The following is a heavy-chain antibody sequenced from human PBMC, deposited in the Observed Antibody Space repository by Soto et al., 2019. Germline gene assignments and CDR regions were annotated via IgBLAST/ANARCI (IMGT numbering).Heavy chain of an antibody. D-gene: IGHD2-2*01. V-gene: IGHV1-8*01. CDR3: VSGRPYCSSACCFPQFDY. J-gene: IGHJ4*02. Sequence: QVQLVQSGAEVKKPGASVKVSCKASGYTFTSYDINWVRQATGHGREWMGWMNANSGNTGYAQKFPGRVTMTRNTSLSTAYMELSSLRSEDTAVYYCVSGRPYCSSACCFPQFDYWGQGTLVTVSS. CDR1: GYTFTSYD. CDR2: MNANSGNT.